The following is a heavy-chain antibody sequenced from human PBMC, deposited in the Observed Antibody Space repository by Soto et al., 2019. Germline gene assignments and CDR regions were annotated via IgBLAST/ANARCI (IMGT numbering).Heavy chain of an antibody. CDR2: IYYSGST. J-gene: IGHJ4*02. V-gene: IGHV4-31*03. CDR1: GGSISSGGYY. Sequence: QVQLQESGPGLVKPSQTLSLTCTVSGGSISSGGYYWSWIRQHPGKGLEWIGYIYYSGSTYYNPSLKSRVTISVDTSKNQFSLKLSSVTAADKAVYYCARGYCSGGSCYLGDYWGQGTLVTVSS. D-gene: IGHD2-15*01. CDR3: ARGYCSGGSCYLGDY.